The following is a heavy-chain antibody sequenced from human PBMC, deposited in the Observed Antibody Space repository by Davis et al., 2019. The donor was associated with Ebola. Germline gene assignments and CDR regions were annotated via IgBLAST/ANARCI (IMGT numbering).Heavy chain of an antibody. CDR3: AREAGMVGDNFDL. Sequence: GESLKISCAASGFTFTDYYMGWIRQAPGKGLEWVSYISGDSLYTNYADSVRGRLTISRDDAKNSLYLQMNSLRAEDTALYYCAREAGMVGDNFDLWGRGTLVTVSS. CDR2: ISGDSLYT. D-gene: IGHD1-26*01. J-gene: IGHJ2*01. V-gene: IGHV3-11*05. CDR1: GFTFTDYY.